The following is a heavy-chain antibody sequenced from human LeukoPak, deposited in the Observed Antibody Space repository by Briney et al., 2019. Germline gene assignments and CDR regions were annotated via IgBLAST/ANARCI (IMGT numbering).Heavy chain of an antibody. D-gene: IGHD3-16*01. CDR2: ISCDGRDK. V-gene: IGHV3-30*04. Sequence: GGSLRLSCEASGFTLNSYIMHWVRQAPGKGLEWVALISCDGRDKQYADSVKGRFTISKDNSKNTLYLQMNSLSGDDTSMYFCARAYGGLIDYWGQGTLVTVSS. CDR3: ARAYGGLIDY. CDR1: GFTLNSYI. J-gene: IGHJ4*02.